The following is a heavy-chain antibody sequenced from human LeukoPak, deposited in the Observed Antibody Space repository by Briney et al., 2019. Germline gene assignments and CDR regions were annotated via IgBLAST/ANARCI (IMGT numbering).Heavy chain of an antibody. CDR2: IHQNGNT. Sequence: SETVPLPCSVSGVSISSSYWSWIRQPPGKRLEWIGFIHQNGNTNYNPSLKSRVTMSVDTSKNQFSLQMRSVTAADTAVYYCARGYYDSSGYSYAFEIWGRGKMVAV. CDR3: ARGYYDSSGYSYAFEI. V-gene: IGHV4-59*01. J-gene: IGHJ3*02. D-gene: IGHD3-22*01. CDR1: GVSISSSY.